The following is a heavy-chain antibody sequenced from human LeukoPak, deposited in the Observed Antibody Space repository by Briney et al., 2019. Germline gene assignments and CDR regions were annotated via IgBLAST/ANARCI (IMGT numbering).Heavy chain of an antibody. D-gene: IGHD2-2*01. J-gene: IGHJ3*02. Sequence: SETLSLTCTVSGGSISSYYWSWIRQPPGKGLEWIGYIYYGGSTNYNPSLKSRVTISVDTSKNQFSLKLSSVTAADTAVYYCARNDRRYCSSTSCYFYAFDIWGQGTMVTVSS. CDR2: IYYGGST. V-gene: IGHV4-59*01. CDR3: ARNDRRYCSSTSCYFYAFDI. CDR1: GGSISSYY.